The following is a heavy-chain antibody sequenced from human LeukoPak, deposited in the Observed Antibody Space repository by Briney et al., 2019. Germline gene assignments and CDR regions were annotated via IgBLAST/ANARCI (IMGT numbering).Heavy chain of an antibody. D-gene: IGHD6-19*01. Sequence: GGSLRLSCAASGFTFSGSAMHWVRQASGKGLEWVGRIRSKANSYATAYAASVKGRFTISRDDSKNTAYLQMNSLKTEDTAVYYCTRTWRKAPETPNGSSGWYWFDPWGQGTLVTVSS. CDR3: TRTWRKAPETPNGSSGWYWFDP. V-gene: IGHV3-73*01. J-gene: IGHJ5*02. CDR2: IRSKANSYAT. CDR1: GFTFSGSA.